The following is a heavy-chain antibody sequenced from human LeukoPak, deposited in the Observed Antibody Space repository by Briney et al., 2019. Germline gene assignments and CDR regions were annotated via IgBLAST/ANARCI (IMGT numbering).Heavy chain of an antibody. D-gene: IGHD3-10*01. CDR3: VRQRGSSGTINHFDP. Sequence: GESLKISCKGSGYSFTSYWIGWVRQMPGTGLEWVGAIYPDDSDSRYSPSFQGQVVISADRSIRTAYLQWNSLKTSDTAMYYCVRQRGSSGTINHFDPWGQGTLVTVSS. CDR1: GYSFTSYW. V-gene: IGHV5-51*01. J-gene: IGHJ5*02. CDR2: IYPDDSDS.